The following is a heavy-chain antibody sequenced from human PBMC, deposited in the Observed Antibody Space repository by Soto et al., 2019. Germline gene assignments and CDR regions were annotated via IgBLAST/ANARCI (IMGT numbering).Heavy chain of an antibody. Sequence: GGSLRLSCTFSGFTSTDHALTWGRQAPGKGLEWVAFSTSHSYGGTTDYAASVKGRFTISRDDSKSIAYLQMNSLQIADTAIYYCARDGDYYGMDVWGQGTTVTVSS. CDR3: ARDGDYYGMDV. D-gene: IGHD3-3*01. J-gene: IGHJ6*02. V-gene: IGHV3-49*04. CDR1: GFTSTDHA. CDR2: STSHSYGGTT.